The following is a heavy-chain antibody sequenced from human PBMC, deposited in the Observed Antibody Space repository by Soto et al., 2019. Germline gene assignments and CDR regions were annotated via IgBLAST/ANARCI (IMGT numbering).Heavy chain of an antibody. Sequence: SETLSLTCAVFGGSFSGYYWSWIRQPPGKGLEWIGEINHSGSTNYNPSLKSRVTISVDTSKNQFSLKLSSVTAADTAVYYCARHCSGGSCYSPWFDPWGQGTLVTVSS. CDR1: GGSFSGYY. V-gene: IGHV4-34*01. CDR3: ARHCSGGSCYSPWFDP. CDR2: INHSGST. J-gene: IGHJ5*02. D-gene: IGHD2-15*01.